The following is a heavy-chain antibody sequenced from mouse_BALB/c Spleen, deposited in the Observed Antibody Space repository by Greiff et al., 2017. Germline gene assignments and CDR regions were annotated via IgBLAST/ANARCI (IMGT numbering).Heavy chain of an antibody. CDR3: ARWVNCLCAY. J-gene: IGHJ3*01. D-gene: IGHD6-2*01. CDR2: IDPFDGGT. CDR1: GYSFTSYY. V-gene: IGHV1S135*01. Sequence: VQLQHSGPELMKPGASVKISCKASGYSFTSYYMHWVKQSPGKSLEWIGYIDPFDGGTSYNQKFKGKATLTVAKSSSTAYMHLSRLTSEDSAVYYGARWVNCLCAYWGEGTLGTVS.